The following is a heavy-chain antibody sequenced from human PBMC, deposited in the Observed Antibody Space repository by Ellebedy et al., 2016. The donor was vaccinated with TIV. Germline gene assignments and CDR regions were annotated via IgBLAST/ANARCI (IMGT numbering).Heavy chain of an antibody. CDR1: GFTVSSNY. CDR2: FYSGGST. Sequence: GESLKIPCAASGFTVSSNYMSWVRQAPGKGLEWVSVFYSGGSTYYADSLKGRFTISRDNAKNTLYPQMNSLRAEETAVYYCASRGGAVQGADYWGQGTLVTVSS. D-gene: IGHD3-10*01. CDR3: ASRGGAVQGADY. V-gene: IGHV3-66*01. J-gene: IGHJ4*02.